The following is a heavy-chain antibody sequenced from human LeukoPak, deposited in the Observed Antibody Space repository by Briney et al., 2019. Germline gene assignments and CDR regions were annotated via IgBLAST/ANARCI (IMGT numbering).Heavy chain of an antibody. D-gene: IGHD5-24*01. V-gene: IGHV3-53*01. Sequence: GGSLRLSCAASGFTVSSNYMSWVRQAPGKGLEWVSVIYSGGSTYYADSVKGRFNISRDNSKNTLYLQMNSLRAEDTAVYYCARGSSRDGYNYDFDYWGQGTLVTVSS. J-gene: IGHJ4*02. CDR1: GFTVSSNY. CDR2: IYSGGST. CDR3: ARGSSRDGYNYDFDY.